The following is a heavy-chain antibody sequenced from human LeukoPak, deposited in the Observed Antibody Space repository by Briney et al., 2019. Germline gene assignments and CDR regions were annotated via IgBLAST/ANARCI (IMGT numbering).Heavy chain of an antibody. CDR2: IYYSGST. CDR3: ASYYYDSSGPNRGDQYFQH. CDR1: GGSISSSSYY. Sequence: SETLSLTCTVSGGSISSSSYYWGWIRQPPGKGLEWIGSIYYSGSTYYNPSLKSRVTISVDTSKNQFSLKLSPVTAADTAVYYCASYYYDSSGPNRGDQYFQHWGQGTLVTVSS. D-gene: IGHD3-22*01. J-gene: IGHJ1*01. V-gene: IGHV4-39*07.